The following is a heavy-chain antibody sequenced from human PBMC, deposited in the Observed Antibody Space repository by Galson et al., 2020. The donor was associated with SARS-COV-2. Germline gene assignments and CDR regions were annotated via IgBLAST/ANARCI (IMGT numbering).Heavy chain of an antibody. D-gene: IGHD1-1*01. CDR3: TGLCGNDFDAAVGPFDF. V-gene: IGHV3-20*04. CDR1: GFTFDDIG. Sequence: GGSLRLSCAVSGFTFDDIGMSWVRQAPGKGLEWVCGINWSGASTGYAASVKGRFSISRDNAGNSVYLQLNSLGAEDTALYYCTGLCGNDFDAAVGPFDFWGQGTMVTVSS. CDR2: INWSGAST. J-gene: IGHJ3*01.